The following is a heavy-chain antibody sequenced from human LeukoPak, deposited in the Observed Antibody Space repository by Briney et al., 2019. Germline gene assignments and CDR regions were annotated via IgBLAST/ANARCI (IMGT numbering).Heavy chain of an antibody. CDR2: IYYSGST. D-gene: IGHD6-13*01. V-gene: IGHV4-59*01. J-gene: IGHJ6*02. Sequence: ETSETLSLTCTVSGGSISSYYWSWIRQPPGKGLEWIGYIYYSGSTNYNPSLKSRVTISVDTSKNQFSLKLSSVTAADTAVYYCARVNGIAAAGPLGGVQEAYYYGMDVWGQGTTVTVSS. CDR3: ARVNGIAAAGPLGGVQEAYYYGMDV. CDR1: GGSISSYY.